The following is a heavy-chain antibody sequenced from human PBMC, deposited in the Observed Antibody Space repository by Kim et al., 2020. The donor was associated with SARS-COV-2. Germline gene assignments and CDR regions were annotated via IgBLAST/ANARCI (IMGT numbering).Heavy chain of an antibody. CDR2: ISGSGGST. CDR1: GFTFSSYA. Sequence: GGSLRLSCAASGFTFSSYAMSWVRQAPGKGLEWVSAISGSGGSTYYADSVKGRFTISRDNSKNTLYLQMNSLRAEDTAVYYCAREASSWYDAGTGWFDPWGQGTLVTVSS. J-gene: IGHJ5*02. V-gene: IGHV3-23*01. D-gene: IGHD6-13*01. CDR3: AREASSWYDAGTGWFDP.